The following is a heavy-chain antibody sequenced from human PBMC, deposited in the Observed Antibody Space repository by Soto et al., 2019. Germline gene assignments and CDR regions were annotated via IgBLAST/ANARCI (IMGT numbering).Heavy chain of an antibody. CDR1: GFTFSSYA. V-gene: IGHV3-30-3*01. Sequence: GGSLRLSCAASGFTFSSYAMHWVRQAPGKGLEWVAVISYDGSNKYYADSVKGRFTISGDNSKNTLYLQMNSLRAEDTAVYYCARDWVFTAFDIWGQGTMVTVSS. CDR3: ARDWVFTAFDI. CDR2: ISYDGSNK. J-gene: IGHJ3*02. D-gene: IGHD3-16*01.